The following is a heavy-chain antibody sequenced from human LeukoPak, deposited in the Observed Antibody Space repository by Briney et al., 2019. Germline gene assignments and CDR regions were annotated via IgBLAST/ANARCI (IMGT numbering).Heavy chain of an antibody. CDR2: ISGSGGST. J-gene: IGHJ5*02. V-gene: IGHV3-23*01. CDR3: AKGDIVVVTATDAPFDP. Sequence: GESLRLSCAASGFTFSSYAMSWVRQAPGKGLEWVSAISGSGGSTYYADSVKGRFTISKDNSKNTLYLQMNCLRAEGTAVYYCAKGDIVVVTATDAPFDPWGQGTLVTVSS. D-gene: IGHD2-21*02. CDR1: GFTFSSYA.